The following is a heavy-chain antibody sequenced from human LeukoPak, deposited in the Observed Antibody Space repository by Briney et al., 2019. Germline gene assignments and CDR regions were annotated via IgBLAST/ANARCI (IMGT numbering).Heavy chain of an antibody. Sequence: AEPLSLTCTLSGRSISSYYWSWIRQPPGEGLEWIGYIYYSGSANYNPPLKSRVPISVDTSKNQFSLKLSSVTAADTAVYYCARAYVDTAMVFDYWGQGTLVTVSS. V-gene: IGHV4-59*01. D-gene: IGHD5-18*01. CDR3: ARAYVDTAMVFDY. CDR2: IYYSGSA. J-gene: IGHJ4*02. CDR1: GRSISSYY.